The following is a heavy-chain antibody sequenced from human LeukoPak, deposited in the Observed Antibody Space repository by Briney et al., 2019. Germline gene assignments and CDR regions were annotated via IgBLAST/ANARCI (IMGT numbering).Heavy chain of an antibody. Sequence: VASVKVSCKASGGTFSSYAISWVRQAPGKGLEWMGGIIPIFGTANYAQKFQGRVTITADESTSTAYMELSSLRSEDTAVYYCARGTYYYGSGSYYPLDYWGQGTLVTVSS. J-gene: IGHJ4*02. D-gene: IGHD3-10*01. V-gene: IGHV1-69*13. CDR2: IIPIFGTA. CDR1: GGTFSSYA. CDR3: ARGTYYYGSGSYYPLDY.